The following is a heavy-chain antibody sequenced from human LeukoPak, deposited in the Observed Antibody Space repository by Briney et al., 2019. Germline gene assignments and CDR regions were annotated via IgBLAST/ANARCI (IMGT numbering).Heavy chain of an antibody. D-gene: IGHD6-19*01. Sequence: GGSLRLSCAASGFTFSSYTMHWVRQAPGKGLEWVAIISYDGNNKYYADSVKGRFTISRDNSKNTLHLQMNSLRAEDRAVYYCARDGDRGWYYFDYWGQGTLVTVSS. CDR3: ARDGDRGWYYFDY. J-gene: IGHJ4*02. CDR2: ISYDGNNK. V-gene: IGHV3-30-3*01. CDR1: GFTFSSYT.